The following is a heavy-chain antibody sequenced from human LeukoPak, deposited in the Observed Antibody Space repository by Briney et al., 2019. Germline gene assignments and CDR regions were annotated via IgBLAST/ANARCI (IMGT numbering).Heavy chain of an antibody. Sequence: GGSLRLSCAASGFTFSSYAMSWVRQAPGKGLEWVSAISGSGGSTYYADSVKGRFTISRDNSKNTLYPQMNSLRAEDTAVYYCTNQVRITMIVAEGYWGQGTLVTVSS. CDR2: ISGSGGST. CDR1: GFTFSSYA. CDR3: TNQVRITMIVAEGY. J-gene: IGHJ4*02. V-gene: IGHV3-23*01. D-gene: IGHD3-22*01.